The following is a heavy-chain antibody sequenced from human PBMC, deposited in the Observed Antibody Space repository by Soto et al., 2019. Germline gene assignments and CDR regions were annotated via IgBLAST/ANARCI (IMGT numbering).Heavy chain of an antibody. Sequence: GGSLRLSCAASGFTFSNNWMHWVRQAPGKGPVWVSCINSDGSSTYYADSVKGRFTISRDNAKNTLYLQMNSLRADDTAVYYWAKGGRQWLVTSDFNCWGQGALVTVSS. CDR1: GFTFSNNW. V-gene: IGHV3-74*01. D-gene: IGHD6-19*01. J-gene: IGHJ4*02. CDR2: INSDGSST. CDR3: AKGGRQWLVTSDFNC.